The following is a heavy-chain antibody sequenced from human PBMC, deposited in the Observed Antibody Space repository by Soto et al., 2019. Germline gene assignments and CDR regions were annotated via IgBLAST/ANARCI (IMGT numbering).Heavy chain of an antibody. CDR2: INAGNGNT. D-gene: IGHD3-22*01. CDR1: GYTFTSYA. J-gene: IGHJ5*02. Sequence: ASVKVTCQASGYTFTSYAIHWVRQAPGQRLEWMGWINAGNGNTKYSQKFQGRVTITRDTSASTAHMELSSLRSEDTAVYYCARNSDYYDSSGPYNWFDPWGQGTLVTVAS. CDR3: ARNSDYYDSSGPYNWFDP. V-gene: IGHV1-3*01.